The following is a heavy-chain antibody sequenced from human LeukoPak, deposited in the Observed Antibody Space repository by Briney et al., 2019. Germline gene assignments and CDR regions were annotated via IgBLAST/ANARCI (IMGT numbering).Heavy chain of an antibody. CDR2: INRSGST. CDR3: ARERTSVKAFFDY. V-gene: IGHV4-34*01. CDR1: GGSFSGYY. J-gene: IGHJ4*02. D-gene: IGHD3/OR15-3a*01. Sequence: SETLSLTCAVYGGSFSGYYWSWIRQPPGKGLEWIGEINRSGSTNYNPSLKSRVTISVDTSKNQFSLKLSSVTAADTAVYYCARERTSVKAFFDYWGLGTLVTVSS.